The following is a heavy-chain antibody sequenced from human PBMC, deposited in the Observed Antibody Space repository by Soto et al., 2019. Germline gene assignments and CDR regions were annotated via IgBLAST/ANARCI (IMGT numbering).Heavy chain of an antibody. CDR3: AREFATSVTAFDF. J-gene: IGHJ4*02. Sequence: LETLSLTCTVPVGSITSHYLSWLRQSPGKGLEWIGYVYFTGSTNFNPSLKSRVTMSMDTPNNQFSLHLSSVTAADTAIYYCAREFATSVTAFDFWGQGILVTVSS. V-gene: IGHV4-59*11. D-gene: IGHD4-17*01. CDR2: VYFTGST. CDR1: VGSITSHY.